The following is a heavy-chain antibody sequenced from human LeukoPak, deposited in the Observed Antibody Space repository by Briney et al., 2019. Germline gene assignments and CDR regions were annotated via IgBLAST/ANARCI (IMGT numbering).Heavy chain of an antibody. CDR1: GGSISSGSYC. V-gene: IGHV4-61*02. J-gene: IGHJ4*02. D-gene: IGHD5-24*01. Sequence: SQTLSLTCTVSGGSISSGSYCWSWIRQPAGKGLEWIGRIYTSGSTNYNPSLKSRVTISVDTSKNQFSLKLSSVTAADTAVYYCAGGVRDGYNPRWGQGTLVTVSS. CDR3: AGGVRDGYNPR. CDR2: IYTSGST.